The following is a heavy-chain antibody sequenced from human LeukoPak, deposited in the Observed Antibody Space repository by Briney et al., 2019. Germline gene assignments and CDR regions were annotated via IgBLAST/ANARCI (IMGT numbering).Heavy chain of an antibody. CDR3: ARTRYSSGRDY. D-gene: IGHD6-19*01. CDR1: GGSISNTNW. CDR2: INHSGST. J-gene: IGHJ4*02. V-gene: IGHV4/OR15-8*01. Sequence: SETLSLTCGVSGGSISNTNWWTWVRQPPGKGLEWIGEINHSGSTNYNPSLKSRVTISVDTSKNQFSLKLSSVTAADTAVYYCARTRYSSGRDYWGQGTLVTVSS.